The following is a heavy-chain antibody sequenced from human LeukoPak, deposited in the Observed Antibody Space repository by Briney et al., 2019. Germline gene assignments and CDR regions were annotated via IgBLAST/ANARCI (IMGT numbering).Heavy chain of an antibody. CDR1: SASISSGGYY. V-gene: IGHV4-30-4*08. Sequence: SQTLSLTCTVSSASISSGGYYWSWIRQPPGKGLEWIAYILYSGTTYNNPSLKSRLTISMNTSKNQFSLTLSCVTAADTAVYYCARADPGDAFDIWGQGTMVTVSS. J-gene: IGHJ3*02. CDR2: ILYSGTT. CDR3: ARADPGDAFDI.